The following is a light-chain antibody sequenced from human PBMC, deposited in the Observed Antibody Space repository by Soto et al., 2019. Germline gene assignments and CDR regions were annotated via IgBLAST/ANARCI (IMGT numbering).Light chain of an antibody. CDR2: ANS. CDR1: SSNIGAGYD. J-gene: IGLJ3*02. Sequence: QAVVTQPPSVSGAPGQRVTISCTGSSSNIGAGYDVHWYQQFPGTAPKLLIYANSNRPSGVPDRFSGSKSGTSASLAITGLQAEDEADYYCQSYDSSLSGSVFGGGTKLTVL. CDR3: QSYDSSLSGSV. V-gene: IGLV1-40*01.